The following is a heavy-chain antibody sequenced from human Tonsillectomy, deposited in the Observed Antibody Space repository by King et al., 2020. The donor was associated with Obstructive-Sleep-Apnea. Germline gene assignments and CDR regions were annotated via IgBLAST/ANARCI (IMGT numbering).Heavy chain of an antibody. CDR2: ITPFNGNT. V-gene: IGHV1-45*02. J-gene: IGHJ4*02. Sequence: QLVQSGAEVKKTGSSVKVSCKASGYTFTYRYLHWVRQAPGQALEWMGWITPFNGNTNYAQKFQDRVTITRDRSMSTAYMELSSLRSEDTAMYYCTGSRDGYNSFDYWGQGTLVTVSS. D-gene: IGHD5-24*01. CDR1: GYTFTYRY. CDR3: TGSRDGYNSFDY.